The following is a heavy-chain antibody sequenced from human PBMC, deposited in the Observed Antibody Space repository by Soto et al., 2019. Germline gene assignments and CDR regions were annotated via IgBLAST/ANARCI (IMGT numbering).Heavy chain of an antibody. Sequence: PSQTVSLTCAISGDSFSSNRATWNWIRQSPSRGLEWLGRTYYRSKWYHDYAVSLNGRGTINPDTSQNQFSLHLTSVTPEDTAVYYCGRLVGNSWIDYWGQGTLVTVSS. V-gene: IGHV6-1*01. J-gene: IGHJ4*02. CDR1: GDSFSSNRAT. CDR2: TYYRSKWYH. CDR3: GRLVGNSWIDY. D-gene: IGHD6-13*01.